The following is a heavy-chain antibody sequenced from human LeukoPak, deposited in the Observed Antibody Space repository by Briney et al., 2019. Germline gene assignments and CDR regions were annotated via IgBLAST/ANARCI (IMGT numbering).Heavy chain of an antibody. J-gene: IGHJ3*02. D-gene: IGHD2-21*01. CDR1: GFNFSNYG. V-gene: IGHV3-30*02. CDR3: ANEKTAYDI. Sequence: QPGGSLRLSCAASGFNFSNYGMNWIRQTPGKGLEWVSFIGSDSRDKYYADSVKGRFAVSRDNSKNKLFLEMNRLTVQDTALYFFANEKTAYDIWGQGTMVSVFS. CDR2: IGSDSRDK.